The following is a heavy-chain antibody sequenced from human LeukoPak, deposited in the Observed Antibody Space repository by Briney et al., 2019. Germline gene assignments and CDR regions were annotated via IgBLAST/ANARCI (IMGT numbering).Heavy chain of an antibody. CDR1: LFTFSSYA. V-gene: IGHV3-23*01. Sequence: GGSLRLSCAASLFTFSSYAMTWVRHAPGKGLEWVSTINPSGGDTYYADSVRGRFTISRDNSKKTLYLQMDSLRAEDTAVYYCAKAYNYGSGSYYSFFDNWGQGTLVTVSS. CDR3: AKAYNYGSGSYYSFFDN. CDR2: INPSGGDT. D-gene: IGHD3-10*01. J-gene: IGHJ4*02.